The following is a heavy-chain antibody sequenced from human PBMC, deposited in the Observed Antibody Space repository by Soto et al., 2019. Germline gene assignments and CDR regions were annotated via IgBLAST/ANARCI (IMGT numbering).Heavy chain of an antibody. CDR2: ISGSGGST. J-gene: IGHJ6*03. D-gene: IGHD3-3*01. V-gene: IGHV3-23*01. CDR3: AKSSFWRDGYYYYMDV. CDR1: GFTFSSYA. Sequence: GGSLRLSCAASGFTFSSYAMSWVRQAPGKGLEWVSAISGSGGSTYYADSVKGRFTISRDNSKNTLYLQMNSLRAEDTAVYYCAKSSFWRDGYYYYMDVWGKGTTVTVSS.